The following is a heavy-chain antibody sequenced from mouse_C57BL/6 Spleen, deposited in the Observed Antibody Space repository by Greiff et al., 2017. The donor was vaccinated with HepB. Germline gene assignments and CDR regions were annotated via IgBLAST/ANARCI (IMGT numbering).Heavy chain of an antibody. J-gene: IGHJ4*01. CDR2: ISSGSSTI. Sequence: DVQLVESGGGLVKPGGSLKLSCAASGFTFSDYGMHWVRQAPEKGLEWVAYISSGSSTIYYADTVKGRFTISRDNAKNTLFLQMTSLRSEDTAMYYCARIGLPGPMDYWGQGTSVTVSS. CDR3: ARIGLPGPMDY. D-gene: IGHD2-4*01. CDR1: GFTFSDYG. V-gene: IGHV5-17*01.